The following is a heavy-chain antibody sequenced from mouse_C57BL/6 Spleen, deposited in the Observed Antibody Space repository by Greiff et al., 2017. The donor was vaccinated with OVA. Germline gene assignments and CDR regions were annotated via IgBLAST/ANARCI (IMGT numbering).Heavy chain of an antibody. CDR3: ARRPTAQATFAY. Sequence: DVQLQESGPELVKPGASVKIPCKASGYTFTDYNMDWVKQSHGKSLEWIGDINPNNGGTIYNQKFKGKATLTVDKSSSTAYMELRSLTSEDTAVYYCARRPTAQATFAYWGQGTLVTVSA. CDR1: GYTFTDYN. D-gene: IGHD3-2*02. V-gene: IGHV1-18*01. J-gene: IGHJ3*01. CDR2: INPNNGGT.